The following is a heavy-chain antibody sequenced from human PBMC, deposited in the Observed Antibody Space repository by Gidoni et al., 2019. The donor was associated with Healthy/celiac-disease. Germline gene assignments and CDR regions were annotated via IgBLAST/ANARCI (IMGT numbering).Heavy chain of an antibody. V-gene: IGHV4-34*01. CDR3: ARGGPVTWLGFDY. CDR1: GWSFSGYY. D-gene: IGHD3-10*01. J-gene: IGHJ4*02. CDR2: INHSGST. Sequence: QVQLQQWGAVLLKPSETLSLTCAVYGWSFSGYYWSWIRQPPGKGLEWIGEINHSGSTNDNPSLKSRVTISVDTSKNQFSLKLSSVTAADTAVYYCARGGPVTWLGFDYWGQGTLVTVSS.